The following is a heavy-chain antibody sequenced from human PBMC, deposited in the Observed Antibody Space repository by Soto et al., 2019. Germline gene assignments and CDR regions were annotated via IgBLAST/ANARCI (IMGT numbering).Heavy chain of an antibody. Sequence: ASVKVSCKVSGYTLTELSMHWVRQAPGQGLEWLGWVSAYNGERRYAQRVQARVIMTTDTSTTTAYMELRSLRSDDTAVYYCSRGTSIPASGDYWGQGTLVTVSS. V-gene: IGHV1-18*01. J-gene: IGHJ4*01. CDR1: GYTLTELS. CDR2: VSAYNGER. CDR3: SRGTSIPASGDY. D-gene: IGHD6-6*01.